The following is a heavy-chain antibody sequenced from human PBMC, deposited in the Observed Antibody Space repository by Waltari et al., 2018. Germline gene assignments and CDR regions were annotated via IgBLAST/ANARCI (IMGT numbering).Heavy chain of an antibody. CDR3: ARAYYYDSSGYYELDYVDY. CDR1: GGSFSDYY. D-gene: IGHD3-22*01. CDR2: INQRGKN. V-gene: IGHV4-34*02. Sequence: QVQLQQWGAGLLKPSETLSLTCAVYGGSFSDYYWSWIRQPPGQGLEWIGEINQRGKNNYTPTPKCRCTIAVETSKNQCSLKLNSVTAADTAVYYCARAYYYDSSGYYELDYVDYWGQGTLVTVSS. J-gene: IGHJ4*02.